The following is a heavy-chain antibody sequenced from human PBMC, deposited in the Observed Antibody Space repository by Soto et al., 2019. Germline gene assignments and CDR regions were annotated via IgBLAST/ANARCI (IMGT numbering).Heavy chain of an antibody. CDR3: ARGPRGAALLRNGDYYYGMDV. CDR2: INHSGST. CDR1: GGSFSGYY. V-gene: IGHV4-34*01. D-gene: IGHD6-6*01. J-gene: IGHJ6*02. Sequence: PSETLSLTCAVYGGSFSGYYWSWIRQPQGKGLEWIGEINHSGSTNYNPSLKSRVTISVDTSKNQFSLKLSSVTAADTAVYYCARGPRGAALLRNGDYYYGMDVWGQGTTVTVSS.